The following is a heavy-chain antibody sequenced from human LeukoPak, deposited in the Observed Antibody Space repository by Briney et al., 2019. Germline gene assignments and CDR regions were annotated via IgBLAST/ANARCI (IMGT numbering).Heavy chain of an antibody. CDR3: ARDDDVWSGWGH. D-gene: IGHD3-3*01. V-gene: IGHV3-7*01. CDR2: INQDGSGE. CDR1: GFTFSSYA. J-gene: IGHJ4*02. Sequence: QAGGSLRLSCAASGFTFSSYAMSWVRQAPGKGLEWVANINQDGSGEYYAGSVKGRFTIARDNAKNSLYLQMNSLRAEDTAVYYCARDDDVWSGWGHWGRGTLVTVSS.